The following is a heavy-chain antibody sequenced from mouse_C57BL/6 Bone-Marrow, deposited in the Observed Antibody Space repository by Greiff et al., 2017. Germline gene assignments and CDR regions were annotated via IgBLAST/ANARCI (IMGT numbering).Heavy chain of an antibody. CDR2: IYPGDGDT. D-gene: IGHD2-1*01. CDR3: ARYGNYAWLAY. J-gene: IGHJ3*01. V-gene: IGHV1-82*01. Sequence: QVQLKESGPELVKPGASVKISCKASGYAFSSSWMHWVKQRPGQGLEWIGRIYPGDGDTNYNGKFKGKATLTADKSSSTAYMQLSSLTSEDSAVYFCARYGNYAWLAYWGQGTLVTVSA. CDR1: GYAFSSSW.